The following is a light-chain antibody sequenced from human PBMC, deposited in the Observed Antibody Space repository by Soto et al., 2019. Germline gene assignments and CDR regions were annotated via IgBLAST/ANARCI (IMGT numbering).Light chain of an antibody. Sequence: EIVLTQSPATLSLSPGETATLSCRASQSVSSFLAWYQQKPGLAPRLLIYDASNRATGIPARFSGSGSATDFTLTISRLEPGDIAVYYCQQSAQWPWTFGQGTKVEI. CDR1: QSVSSF. CDR2: DAS. CDR3: QQSAQWPWT. J-gene: IGKJ1*01. V-gene: IGKV3-11*01.